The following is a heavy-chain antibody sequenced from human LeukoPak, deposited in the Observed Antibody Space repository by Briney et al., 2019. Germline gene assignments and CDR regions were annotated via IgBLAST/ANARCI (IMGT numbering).Heavy chain of an antibody. CDR1: GFTCSTYW. Sequence: GGSLRLSCSTSGFTCSTYWMSWVPQTPEKGLEWVANIKGDGSLINYADSVKGRFTISRDNAKNSLSLQMNSLTADDTGLYYCAREGLPYSRDYWGQGTLVTVSS. D-gene: IGHD4-11*01. J-gene: IGHJ4*02. CDR2: IKGDGSLI. V-gene: IGHV3-7*01. CDR3: AREGLPYSRDY.